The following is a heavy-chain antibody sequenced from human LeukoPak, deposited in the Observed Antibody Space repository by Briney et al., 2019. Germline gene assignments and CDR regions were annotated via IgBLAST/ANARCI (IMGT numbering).Heavy chain of an antibody. Sequence: SETLSLTCTVSGGSISSGGYYWSWIRQPPGKGLERIGYIYYSGSTNYNPSLKSRVTISVDTSKNQFSLKLSSVTAADTAVYYCARGSGKYQLLPIWGQGTLVTVSS. D-gene: IGHD2-2*01. CDR1: GGSISSGGYY. CDR3: ARGSGKYQLLPI. J-gene: IGHJ4*02. CDR2: IYYSGST. V-gene: IGHV4-61*08.